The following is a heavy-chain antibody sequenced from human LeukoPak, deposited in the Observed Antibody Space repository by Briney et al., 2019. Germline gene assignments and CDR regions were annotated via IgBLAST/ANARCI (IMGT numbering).Heavy chain of an antibody. CDR1: GGTFSSYA. J-gene: IGHJ6*03. D-gene: IGHD6-6*01. Sequence: SAKVSCKASGGTFSSYAISWVRQAPGQGLEWMGGIIPIFGTANYAQKFQGRVTITADESTSTDYMELSSLRSEDTAVYYCAGKEYSSSYYYYYYYMDVWGKGTTVTVSS. CDR3: AGKEYSSSYYYYYYYMDV. V-gene: IGHV1-69*01. CDR2: IIPIFGTA.